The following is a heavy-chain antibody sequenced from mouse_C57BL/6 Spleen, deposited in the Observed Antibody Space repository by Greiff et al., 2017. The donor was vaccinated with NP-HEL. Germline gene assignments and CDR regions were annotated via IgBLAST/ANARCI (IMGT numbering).Heavy chain of an antibody. CDR3: ARVGVDFDY. CDR2: ISYDGSN. V-gene: IGHV3-6*01. J-gene: IGHJ2*01. D-gene: IGHD1-1*01. Sequence: ESGPGLVKPSQSLSLTCSVTGYSITSGYYWNWIRQFPGNKLEWMGYISYDGSNNYNPSLKNRISITRDTSKNQFFLKLNSVTTEDTATYYCARVGVDFDYWGQGTTLTVSS. CDR1: GYSITSGYY.